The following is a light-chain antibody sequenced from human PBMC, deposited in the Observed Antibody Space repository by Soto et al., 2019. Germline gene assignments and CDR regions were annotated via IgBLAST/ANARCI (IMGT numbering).Light chain of an antibody. V-gene: IGKV3-20*01. CDR3: HQYGNSPQT. J-gene: IGKJ2*01. Sequence: EIVLTQSPGTLSLSPGERATLSCRASQSVSSSYLAWYQQKPGQAPRLLIFDASSRATGIPDRFSGSASGTDFTLTITRLEHEDFAVYYCHQYGNSPQTFGQGTKLEIK. CDR1: QSVSSSY. CDR2: DAS.